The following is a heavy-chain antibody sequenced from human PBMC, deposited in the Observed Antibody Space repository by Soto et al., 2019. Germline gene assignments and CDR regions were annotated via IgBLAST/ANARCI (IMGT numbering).Heavy chain of an antibody. CDR1: SGSISSGDYY. J-gene: IGHJ4*02. V-gene: IGHV4-30-4*01. CDR3: ARGRFGEIHDY. D-gene: IGHD3-16*01. CDR2: IFYSGST. Sequence: SETLSLTCTVSSGSISSGDYYWSWLRQPPGKGLEWIGYIFYSGSTHYNASFQSRVSVSVDTSRNQFSLKLTSVSAAGTAVYYCARGRFGEIHDYWGQGILVTVSS.